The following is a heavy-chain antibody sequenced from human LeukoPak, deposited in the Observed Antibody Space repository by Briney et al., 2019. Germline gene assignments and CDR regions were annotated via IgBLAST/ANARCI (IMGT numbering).Heavy chain of an antibody. CDR2: INSDGSST. V-gene: IGHV3-74*01. Sequence: GGSLRLSCAASGFTFSSYWMHWVRQAPGKGLVWVSRINSDGSSTSYADSVKGRFTISRDNAKNTLYLQMNSLRAEDTAVYYCASVRFGELWDDAFEIWGQGTMVTVSS. D-gene: IGHD3-10*01. CDR3: ASVRFGELWDDAFEI. CDR1: GFTFSSYW. J-gene: IGHJ3*02.